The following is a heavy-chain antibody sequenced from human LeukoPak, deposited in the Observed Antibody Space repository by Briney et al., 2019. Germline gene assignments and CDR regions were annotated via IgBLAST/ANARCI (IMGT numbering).Heavy chain of an antibody. Sequence: PGGSLRLSCAASGLTSSTYDMNWVRQAPGKGLEWVSSITSSSRYIYQSDSVKGRFTISRDNARNSLYLQMNSLRTKDAAVSYCVTIYSSTGYGSGYFDHWGQGARVTVPS. CDR3: VTIYSSTGYGSGYFDH. D-gene: IGHD3-10*01. V-gene: IGHV3-21*01. CDR1: GLTSSTYD. CDR2: ITSSSRYI. J-gene: IGHJ4*02.